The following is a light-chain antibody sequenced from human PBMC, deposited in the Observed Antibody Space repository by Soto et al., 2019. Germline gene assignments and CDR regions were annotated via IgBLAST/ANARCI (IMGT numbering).Light chain of an antibody. CDR3: QQRSNWPPLT. Sequence: EIVMTQSPATLSVSPGERATLSCRASQSVSSYLAWYQQKPGQAPRLLIYDASNRATGIPARFSGSGSGTDFTLTISSLEPEDFAVYYCQQRSNWPPLTLGGGTKVDI. CDR2: DAS. V-gene: IGKV3-11*01. J-gene: IGKJ4*01. CDR1: QSVSSY.